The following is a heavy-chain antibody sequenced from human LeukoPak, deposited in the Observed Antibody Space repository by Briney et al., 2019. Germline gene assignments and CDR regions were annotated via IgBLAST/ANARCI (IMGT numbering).Heavy chain of an antibody. CDR1: GFIVSSNY. CDR3: AEQLWSL. CDR2: IYTGGNT. J-gene: IGHJ4*02. V-gene: IGHV3-66*01. Sequence: PGGSLRLSCAASGFIVSSNYMTWVRQAPGKGLEWVSGIYTGGNTDYADSVKGRFTISRDISKNTLYLQMNSLRAEDTAVYYCAEQLWSLWGQGTLVTVSS. D-gene: IGHD5-18*01.